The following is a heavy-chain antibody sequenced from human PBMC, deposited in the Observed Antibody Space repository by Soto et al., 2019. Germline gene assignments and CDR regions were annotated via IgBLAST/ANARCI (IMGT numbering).Heavy chain of an antibody. J-gene: IGHJ4*02. D-gene: IGHD6-25*01. V-gene: IGHV2-5*02. Sequence: QITLKESGPTLVKPTQTLTLTCTFSGFSLSTSGVGVGWIRQPPGKALEWLALIYWDDDKRYSPSLKSRLTITKDTSTNQVVLTMTNMDPMDTATYYCAHRRRAAGGYFFDYWGQGTLVTVSS. CDR3: AHRRRAAGGYFFDY. CDR2: IYWDDDK. CDR1: GFSLSTSGVG.